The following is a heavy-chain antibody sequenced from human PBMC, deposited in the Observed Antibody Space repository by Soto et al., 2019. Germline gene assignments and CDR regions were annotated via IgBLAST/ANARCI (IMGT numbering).Heavy chain of an antibody. CDR3: AKYPEYSGYDGTYFDY. D-gene: IGHD5-12*01. V-gene: IGHV3-23*01. Sequence: GGSLRLSCAASGFTFSSYAMSWVRQAPGKGLEWVSTISGSGGSTYYADSVKGRFTISRDSSKNTLYVQMNSLRAEDTAVYYCAKYPEYSGYDGTYFDYWGQGTLVTVSS. J-gene: IGHJ4*02. CDR1: GFTFSSYA. CDR2: ISGSGGST.